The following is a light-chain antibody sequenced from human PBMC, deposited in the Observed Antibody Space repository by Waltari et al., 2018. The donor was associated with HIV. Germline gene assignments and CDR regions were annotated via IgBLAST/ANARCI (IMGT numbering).Light chain of an antibody. CDR1: QGISNF. CDR3: QKYNSAPYS. V-gene: IGKV1-27*01. CDR2: AAS. J-gene: IGKJ2*03. Sequence: DIQMTQSPSSLSVSVGDRVTIPCRASQGISNFLAWYQQKPGKVPELLIYAASTLKSGVSSRFSVSGSGTDFTLTISSLQPEDVATYYCQKYNSAPYSFGQGTKLEIK.